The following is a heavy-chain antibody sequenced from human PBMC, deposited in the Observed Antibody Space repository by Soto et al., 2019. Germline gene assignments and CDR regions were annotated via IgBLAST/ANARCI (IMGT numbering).Heavy chain of an antibody. Sequence: QVQLQESGPGLVKPSDTLSLTCAVSGYSISSSNWWGWIRQPPGKGLEWIGYIYYSGTTYYNPSLKSRVIMSVDTSKNQFSLKLTSVTAVDTAVYYCARSEIQGPIDYWGQGTLVTVSS. V-gene: IGHV4-28*01. CDR2: IYYSGTT. J-gene: IGHJ4*02. CDR3: ARSEIQGPIDY. CDR1: GYSISSSNW.